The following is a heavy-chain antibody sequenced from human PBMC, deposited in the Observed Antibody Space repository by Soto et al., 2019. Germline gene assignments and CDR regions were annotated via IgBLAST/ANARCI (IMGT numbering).Heavy chain of an antibody. V-gene: IGHV4-59*01. J-gene: IGHJ4*02. D-gene: IGHD1-26*01. CDR1: GRSISSDY. CDR2: IYYSGST. CDR3: ASSGSYSPQHLDY. Sequence: ETLSLTFTVSGRSISSDYWSWIRRPPRKGLEWIGYIYYSGSTIYNPSLKSRVTISVDTSKNQFSLKLSSVTAADTAVYYCASSGSYSPQHLDYWGQGTLVTVSS.